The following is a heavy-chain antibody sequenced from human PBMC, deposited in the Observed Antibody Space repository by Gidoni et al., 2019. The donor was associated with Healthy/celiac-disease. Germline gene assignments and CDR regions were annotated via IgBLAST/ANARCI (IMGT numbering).Heavy chain of an antibody. D-gene: IGHD6-13*01. CDR3: ARAPSIAAAFYYGMDV. CDR2: ISSSSSYT. J-gene: IGHJ6*02. Sequence: QVQLVESGGGLVKPGGSLRLSCAASGFTFSDYYMSWIRQAPGKGLEWVSYISSSSSYTNYADSVKGRFTISRDNAKNSLYLQMNSLRAEDTAVYYCARAPSIAAAFYYGMDVWGQGTTVTVSS. V-gene: IGHV3-11*06. CDR1: GFTFSDYY.